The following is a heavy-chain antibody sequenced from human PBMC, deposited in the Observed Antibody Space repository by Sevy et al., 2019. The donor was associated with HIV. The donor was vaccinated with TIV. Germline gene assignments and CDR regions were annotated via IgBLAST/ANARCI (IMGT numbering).Heavy chain of an antibody. CDR2: IRSKAYGGTT. CDR1: GFTFGDYA. J-gene: IGHJ3*02. Sequence: GSLRLSCTASGFTFGDYAMSWFRQAPGKGLEWVGFIRSKAYGGTTEYAASVKGRFTISRDDSKSIAYLQMNSLKTEDTAVYYCTRGSNYYDSSGYYLAAYDAFDIWGQGTMVTVSS. V-gene: IGHV3-49*03. CDR3: TRGSNYYDSSGYYLAAYDAFDI. D-gene: IGHD3-22*01.